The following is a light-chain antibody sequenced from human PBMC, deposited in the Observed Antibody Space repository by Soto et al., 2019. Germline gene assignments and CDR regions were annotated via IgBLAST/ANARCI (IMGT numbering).Light chain of an antibody. CDR2: GAS. Sequence: EIVMTQSPATLSVSPGERATLSCRASQSVSDNLAWYQQKPGQAPRLLIYGASTRATGIPARFSGSGSGTEFPLTISSLQSEDSAVYYCQQFNSWLWTFGQGTKVEIK. CDR1: QSVSDN. CDR3: QQFNSWLWT. V-gene: IGKV3-15*01. J-gene: IGKJ1*01.